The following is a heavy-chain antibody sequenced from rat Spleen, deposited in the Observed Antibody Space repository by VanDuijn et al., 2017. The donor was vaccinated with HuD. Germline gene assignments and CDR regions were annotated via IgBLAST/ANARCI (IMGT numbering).Heavy chain of an antibody. Sequence: EVQLVESGGGLVQPGRSMKLSCAASGLSFSNYDMAGVRQAPKKGLEWVAYISYDGGSTYYRDSVKGRFTISRDNAKSTLYLQMDSLRSEDTATYYCATHNVYYGLLRWYYFDYWGQGVMVTVSS. CDR2: ISYDGGST. CDR3: ATHNVYYGLLRWYYFDY. J-gene: IGHJ2*01. D-gene: IGHD1-6*01. CDR1: GLSFSNYD. V-gene: IGHV5-25*01.